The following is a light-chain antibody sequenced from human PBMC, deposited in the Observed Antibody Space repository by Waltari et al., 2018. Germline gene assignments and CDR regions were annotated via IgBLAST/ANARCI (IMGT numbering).Light chain of an antibody. CDR1: SSDVGGYNF. CDR2: DVA. CDR3: SSYTSSSTRV. J-gene: IGLJ1*01. V-gene: IGLV2-14*03. Sequence: QSALPQPASVSGSPGQSISISCTGTSSDVGGYNFVSWYQQHPGKAPPLMIYDVANRSSGVSNRFSGAKSGNTAYLTISGLQAEDEADYYCSSYTSSSTRVFGTGTKVTVL.